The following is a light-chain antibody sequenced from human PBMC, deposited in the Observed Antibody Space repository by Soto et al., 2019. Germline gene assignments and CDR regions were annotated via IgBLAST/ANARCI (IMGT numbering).Light chain of an antibody. CDR3: SSYTSSSTLVV. Sequence: QSALTQPASVSGSPGQSITIYCPGTSSDVGGYNYVSWYQQHPGKAPKLMIYDVSTRPSGVSHRFSSSKSGNTASMTISGLPAEDEADYYSSSYTSSSTLVVVGTGTKVTVL. J-gene: IGLJ1*01. CDR1: SSDVGGYNY. V-gene: IGLV2-14*01. CDR2: DVS.